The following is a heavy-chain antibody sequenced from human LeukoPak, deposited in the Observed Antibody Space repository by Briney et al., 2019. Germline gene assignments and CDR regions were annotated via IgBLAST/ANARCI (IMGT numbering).Heavy chain of an antibody. CDR3: TVVNYGSGSYPLGY. CDR2: IKQDGSES. V-gene: IGHV3-7*03. D-gene: IGHD3-10*01. CDR1: GFMFSNYW. Sequence: GGSLRLSCAASGFMFSNYWMSWVRQAPGKGLEWVANIKQDGSESRYVDSVKGRFTISRDNAKNSLYLQMNSLKAEDTAVYYCTVVNYGSGSYPLGYWGQGTLVTVSS. J-gene: IGHJ4*02.